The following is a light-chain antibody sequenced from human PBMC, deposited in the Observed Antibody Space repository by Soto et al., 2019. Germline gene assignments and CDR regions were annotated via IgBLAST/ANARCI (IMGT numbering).Light chain of an antibody. CDR1: XSDIGGYNY. Sequence: QSVLAQPASVSGSPGQSITISCTGGXSDIGGYNYVSWFQQHPGKAPKLMIYEVTNRPSGVSNRFSGSKSGSTASLTISGLQAEDEADYYCSSYTSSNTLVFGTGTKVTVL. J-gene: IGLJ1*01. V-gene: IGLV2-14*01. CDR2: EVT. CDR3: SSYTSSNTLV.